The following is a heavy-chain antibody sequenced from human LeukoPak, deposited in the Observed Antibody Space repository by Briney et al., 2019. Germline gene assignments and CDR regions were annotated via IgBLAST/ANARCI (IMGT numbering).Heavy chain of an antibody. Sequence: GGSLRLSCAASGFTFSSYAMHWVRQAPGKGLEWVAVISYDGSNKYYADSVKGRFTISRDNSKNTLYLQMNSLRAEDTGVYYCARAPGRYFDYWGQGILVTVSS. CDR2: ISYDGSNK. J-gene: IGHJ4*02. D-gene: IGHD3-9*01. V-gene: IGHV3-30-3*01. CDR3: ARAPGRYFDY. CDR1: GFTFSSYA.